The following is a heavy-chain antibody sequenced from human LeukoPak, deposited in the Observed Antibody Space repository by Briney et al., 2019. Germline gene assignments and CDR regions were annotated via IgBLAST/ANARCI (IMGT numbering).Heavy chain of an antibody. D-gene: IGHD1-1*01. Sequence: GGSLRLSCAGSGFTFSDFWMTWVRQTPGKGREGGANIKEDGTEKNLVDSVKGRFTISRDNTKNLLFLEMNNLRGDDTAIYYCVRESRPGGAMGLYHNLDYWGQGTLVAVSS. CDR3: VRESRPGGAMGLYHNLDY. J-gene: IGHJ4*02. V-gene: IGHV3-7*01. CDR2: IKEDGTEK. CDR1: GFTFSDFW.